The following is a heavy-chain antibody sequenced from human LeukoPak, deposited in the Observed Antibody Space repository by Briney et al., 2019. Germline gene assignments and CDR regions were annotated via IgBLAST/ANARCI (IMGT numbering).Heavy chain of an antibody. CDR2: ISYDGSNK. D-gene: IGHD5-12*01. CDR1: GFIFSSYA. J-gene: IGHJ4*02. V-gene: IGHV3-30*04. CDR3: VRSTATLYHFDY. Sequence: GGSLRLSCAASGFIFSSYAMHWVRQAPGKGLEWVAVISYDGSNKYYADSVKGRFTISRDNSKNTLYLQMNSLRAEDTAVYYCVRSTATLYHFDYWGQGTLVTVSS.